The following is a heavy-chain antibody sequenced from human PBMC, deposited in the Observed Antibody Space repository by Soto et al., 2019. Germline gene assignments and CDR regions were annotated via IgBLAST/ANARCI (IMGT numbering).Heavy chain of an antibody. CDR1: GFTFSSYG. CDR3: AGQVVPAADDYYYYYYMDV. Sequence: GGSLRLSCAASGFTFSSYGMHWVRQAPGKGLEWVAVIWYDGSNKYYADSVKGRFTISRDNSKNTLYLQMNSLRAEDTAVYYCAGQVVPAADDYYYYYYMDVWGKGTTVTVSS. CDR2: IWYDGSNK. D-gene: IGHD2-2*01. V-gene: IGHV3-33*01. J-gene: IGHJ6*03.